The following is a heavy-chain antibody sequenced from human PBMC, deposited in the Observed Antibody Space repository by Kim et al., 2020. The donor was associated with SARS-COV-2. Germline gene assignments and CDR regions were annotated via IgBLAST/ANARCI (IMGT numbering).Heavy chain of an antibody. CDR1: GYSISGTYY. CDR2: IYHSGST. J-gene: IGHJ5*02. CDR3: VRGEGSSWYLWFDP. D-gene: IGHD6-13*01. V-gene: IGHV4-38-2*02. Sequence: SETLSLTCTVPGYSISGTYYWGWIRQPPGKGLEWIGSIYHSGSTYYNPSLKSRVTISVDTSKNQFSLKLSSVTAADTALYYCVRGEGSSWYLWFDPWGQGTLVTVSS.